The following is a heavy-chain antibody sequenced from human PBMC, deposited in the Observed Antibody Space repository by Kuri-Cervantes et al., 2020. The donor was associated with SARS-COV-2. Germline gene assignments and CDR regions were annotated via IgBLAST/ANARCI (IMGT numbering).Heavy chain of an antibody. J-gene: IGHJ5*02. CDR2: INSDGSST. V-gene: IGHV3-74*01. CDR1: GFTFSNAW. D-gene: IGHD6-13*01. CDR3: ARGPLYSSSWYDWFDP. Sequence: GGSLRLSCAASGFTFSNAWMSWVRQAPGKGLVWVSRINSDGSSTSYADSVKGRFTISRDNAKNTLYLQMNSLRAEDTAVYYCARGPLYSSSWYDWFDPWGQGTLVTVSS.